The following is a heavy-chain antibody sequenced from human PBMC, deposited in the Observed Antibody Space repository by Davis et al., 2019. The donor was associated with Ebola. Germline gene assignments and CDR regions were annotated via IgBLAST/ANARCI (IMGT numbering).Heavy chain of an antibody. V-gene: IGHV4-39*01. J-gene: IGHJ4*02. CDR3: SRPVRGRAYILSRYDYFDS. CDR1: GDSMSSKDDY. CDR2: FYGSGNT. D-gene: IGHD2/OR15-2a*01. Sequence: MPSETLSLTCSVSGDSMSSKDDYWGWIRQPPGKGLEWIGTFYGSGNTYYNPSLKSRVKISVDTSKKQFSPKVTSVTAADTAVYYCSRPVRGRAYILSRYDYFDSWGQGTLVTVSS.